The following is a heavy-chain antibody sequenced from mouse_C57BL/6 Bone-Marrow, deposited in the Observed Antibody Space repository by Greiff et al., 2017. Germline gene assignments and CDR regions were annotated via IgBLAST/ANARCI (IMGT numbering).Heavy chain of an antibody. D-gene: IGHD2-4*01. CDR2: INPSNGGP. Sequence: VQLQQPGTELVKPGASVKLSCKASGYTFTSYWMHWVKQRPGQGLEWIGNINPSNGGPNYNETFKSKATLTVDKSSSTAYMQLSSLTSEDSAVXYCARSIYYDYDVGWFAYWGQGTLVTVSA. CDR3: ARSIYYDYDVGWFAY. J-gene: IGHJ3*01. CDR1: GYTFTSYW. V-gene: IGHV1-53*01.